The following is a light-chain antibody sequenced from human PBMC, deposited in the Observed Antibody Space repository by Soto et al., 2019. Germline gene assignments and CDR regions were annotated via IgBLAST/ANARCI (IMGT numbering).Light chain of an antibody. CDR3: QQYGSSPLIS. CDR2: GAS. CDR1: QSVDSN. V-gene: IGKV3-20*01. Sequence: IVLTHSPGTLSLSPWERVTLSCRVSQSVDSNFAWYQQRPGQAPRLLIYGASTRATDVPARFSASGSGTDFTLTISGLEPEDFAVYYCQQYGSSPLISFGQGTRLEIK. J-gene: IGKJ5*01.